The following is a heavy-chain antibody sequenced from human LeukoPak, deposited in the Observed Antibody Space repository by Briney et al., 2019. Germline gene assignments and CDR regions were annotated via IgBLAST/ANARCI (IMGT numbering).Heavy chain of an antibody. CDR3: ARVPSAVAYYFDY. V-gene: IGHV1-2*02. CDR1: GYTFTGYY. Sequence: ASVKVSCKASGYTFTGYYMHWVRQAPGQGLEWMGWINPNSGGTNYAQKFQGRVTMTRDTSISTAYMELSRLRSDDTAVCYCARVPSAVAYYFDYWGQGTLVTVSS. J-gene: IGHJ4*02. D-gene: IGHD4-23*01. CDR2: INPNSGGT.